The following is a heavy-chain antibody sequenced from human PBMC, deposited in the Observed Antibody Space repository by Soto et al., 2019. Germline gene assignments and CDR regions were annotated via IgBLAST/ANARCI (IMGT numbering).Heavy chain of an antibody. J-gene: IGHJ3*02. V-gene: IGHV1-3*01. CDR3: ARTPEAFSWRGTFDI. CDR2: INAGNGNT. D-gene: IGHD2-15*01. Sequence: QVQLVQSGAEVKKPGASVKVSCKASGYTFTSYAMHWVRQAPGQRLEWMGWINAGNGNTKYSQKFQGRVTITRDTSASTAYMELSSLRSEDTVVYYCARTPEAFSWRGTFDIWGQGTMVTVSS. CDR1: GYTFTSYA.